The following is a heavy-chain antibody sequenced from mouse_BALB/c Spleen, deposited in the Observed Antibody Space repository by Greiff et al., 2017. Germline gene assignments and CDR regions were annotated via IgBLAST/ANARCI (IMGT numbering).Heavy chain of an antibody. Sequence: VQLQQSGPELVKPGASVKIPCKASGYTFTDYNMDWVKQSHGKSLEWIGDINPNNGGTIYNQKFKGKATLTVDKSSSTAYMELRSLTSEDTAVYYCARLLRLFYYAMDYWGQGTSVTVSS. CDR1: GYTFTDYN. D-gene: IGHD1-2*01. CDR3: ARLLRLFYYAMDY. V-gene: IGHV1-18*01. CDR2: INPNNGGT. J-gene: IGHJ4*01.